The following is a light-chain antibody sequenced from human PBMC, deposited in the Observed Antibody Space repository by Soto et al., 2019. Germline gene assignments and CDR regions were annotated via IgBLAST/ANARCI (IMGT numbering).Light chain of an antibody. CDR1: RSNIGSNS. V-gene: IGLV1-44*01. J-gene: IGLJ1*01. CDR2: IND. Sequence: VLTQPPSVSGTPGQRVIISCSGSRSNIGSNSVNWCQQLPGTAPKLLIYINDQRPSGVPDRFSGSTSGTSVSLAISGLQSEDEADYYCASWDDRLKGYVFGTGTKVTVL. CDR3: ASWDDRLKGYV.